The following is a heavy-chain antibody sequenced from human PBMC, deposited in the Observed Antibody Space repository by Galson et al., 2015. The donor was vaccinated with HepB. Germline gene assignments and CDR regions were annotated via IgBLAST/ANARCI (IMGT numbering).Heavy chain of an antibody. CDR3: ARICSPWDTAMVTVY. D-gene: IGHD5-18*01. CDR2: IDWDDDK. J-gene: IGHJ4*02. V-gene: IGHV2-70*11. CDR1: GFSLSTSGMC. Sequence: PALVKPTQTLTLTCTFSGFSLSTSGMCVSWIRQPPGKALEWLARIDWDDDKYYSTSLKTRLTISKDTSKNQVVLTMTNMDPVDTATYYCARICSPWDTAMVTVYWGQGTLVTVSS.